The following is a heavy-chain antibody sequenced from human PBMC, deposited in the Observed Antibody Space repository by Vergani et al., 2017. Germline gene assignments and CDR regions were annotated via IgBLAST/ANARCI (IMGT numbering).Heavy chain of an antibody. J-gene: IGHJ4*02. Sequence: QVQLVQSGAEVKKPGASVKVSCKASGYTFTSYYMHWVRQAPGQGLEWMGIINPSGGSTSYAQKFQGRVTMTRDTSTSTVYMELSSLRSEDTAVYYCARDPQGRGYSGYDYYFDYWGQGTLVTVSS. D-gene: IGHD5-12*01. V-gene: IGHV1-46*01. CDR1: GYTFTSYY. CDR2: INPSGGST. CDR3: ARDPQGRGYSGYDYYFDY.